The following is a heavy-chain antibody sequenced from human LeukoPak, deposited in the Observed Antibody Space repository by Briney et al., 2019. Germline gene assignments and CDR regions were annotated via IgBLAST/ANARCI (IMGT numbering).Heavy chain of an antibody. CDR1: GFTFSSYS. V-gene: IGHV3-30*03. D-gene: IGHD4-17*01. J-gene: IGHJ4*02. CDR3: ARETGSAVGSTDFDY. CDR2: MSYDGSNK. Sequence: PGGSLRLSCAASGFTFSSYSMNWVRQAPGKGLEWVSVMSYDGSNKYYADSVKGRFTISRDNSKNTLYLQMNSLRAEDTAVYYCARETGSAVGSTDFDYWGQGTLVTVSS.